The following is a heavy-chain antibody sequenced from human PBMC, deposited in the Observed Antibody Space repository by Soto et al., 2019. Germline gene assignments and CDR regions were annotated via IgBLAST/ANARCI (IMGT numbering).Heavy chain of an antibody. CDR1: GGTFSTYT. J-gene: IGHJ6*02. CDR2: IITTSGST. CDR3: TRINIVLISTGRVYHGMDV. Sequence: GASVKVSCKASGGTFSTYTLSWVRQAPGQGLEWMGGIITTSGSTNYAPKFRGRVTITADKSTSTTYLEMSSLRSEDTAAYYCTRINIVLISTGRVYHGMDVWGHGTTVTVSS. V-gene: IGHV1-69*06. D-gene: IGHD2-8*01.